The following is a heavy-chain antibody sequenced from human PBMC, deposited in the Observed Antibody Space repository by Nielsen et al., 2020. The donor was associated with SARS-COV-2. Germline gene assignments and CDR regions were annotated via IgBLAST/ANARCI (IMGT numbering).Heavy chain of an antibody. D-gene: IGHD1-26*01. Sequence: SGPTLVKPTQTLTLTCTFSGFSLSTSGMCVSWIRQPPGKALEWLALIDWDADKYYATSLKTRLTISKDPSKNQVVLTLTNMDPVDTATYYCARIITTSSYSALDYWGQGTLVTVSS. CDR1: GFSLSTSGMC. J-gene: IGHJ4*02. V-gene: IGHV2-70*01. CDR3: ARIITTSSYSALDY. CDR2: IDWDADK.